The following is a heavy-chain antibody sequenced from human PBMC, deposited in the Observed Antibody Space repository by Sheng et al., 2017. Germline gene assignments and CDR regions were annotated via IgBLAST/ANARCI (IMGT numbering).Heavy chain of an antibody. Sequence: QVQLQQWGAGLLKPSETLSLTCAVYGGSFSGYYWSWIRQPPGKGLEWIGEINHSGSTNYNASLKSRVTISVETSKKQFSLKLSSVTAADTAVYYCARQGSSGYDHVWXSYRPYYDYGMDVWGQGTTVTV. CDR3: ARQGSSGYDHVWXSYRPYYDYGMDV. D-gene: IGHD3-16*02. CDR1: GGSFSGYY. J-gene: IGHJ6*02. V-gene: IGHV4-34*01. CDR2: INHSGST.